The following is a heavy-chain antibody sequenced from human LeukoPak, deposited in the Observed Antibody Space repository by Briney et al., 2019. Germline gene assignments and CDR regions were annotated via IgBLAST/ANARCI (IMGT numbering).Heavy chain of an antibody. Sequence: SETLSLTCTVSGGSISSYYWSWIRQPPGKGLECVGYIYYSGSTNYNPSLKSRVTISVDTSKNQFSLKLSSVTAADTAVYYCARDLVVPAAGGYYYGMDVWGQGTTVTVSS. CDR2: IYYSGST. CDR3: ARDLVVPAAGGYYYGMDV. D-gene: IGHD2-2*01. CDR1: GGSISSYY. J-gene: IGHJ6*02. V-gene: IGHV4-59*01.